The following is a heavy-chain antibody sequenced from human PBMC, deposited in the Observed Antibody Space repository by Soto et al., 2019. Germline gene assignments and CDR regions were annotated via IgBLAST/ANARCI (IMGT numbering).Heavy chain of an antibody. V-gene: IGHV6-1*01. D-gene: IGHD2-2*01. CDR3: ARDTSSDGYYFDY. J-gene: IGHJ4*02. CDR2: TYYRAKWYN. Sequence: QVHLQQSGPGLVKPSQTLSLTCAISGDRVTSNSAAWNWIRQSPSRGLEWLGRTYYRAKWYNDYALSVKSRININADTSKNQFSLQLNSVTPEDTAVYYCARDTSSDGYYFDYWGQGTLIPVYS. CDR1: GDRVTSNSAA.